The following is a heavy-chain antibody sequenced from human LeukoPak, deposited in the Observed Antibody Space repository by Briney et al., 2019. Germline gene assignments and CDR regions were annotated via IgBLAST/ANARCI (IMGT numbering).Heavy chain of an antibody. CDR3: ARDYGGSSGYYYGMDV. Sequence: PGGSLRLSCAASGFTFSSFAVHWVRQAPGKGLHWVALISYDGTFKYYADSVRGRFTISRDNSKNTLYLQMNSLRTEDTALYYCARDYGGSSGYYYGMDVWGQGTTVTVSS. V-gene: IGHV3-30-3*01. D-gene: IGHD4-23*01. CDR1: GFTFSSFA. CDR2: ISYDGTFK. J-gene: IGHJ6*02.